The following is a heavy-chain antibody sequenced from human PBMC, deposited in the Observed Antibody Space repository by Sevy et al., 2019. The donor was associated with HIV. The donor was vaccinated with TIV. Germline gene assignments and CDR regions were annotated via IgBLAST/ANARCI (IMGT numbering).Heavy chain of an antibody. CDR3: VRDLEFYDNGDYGPAFMPDY. Sequence: GGSLRLSCAASGFTFSSYGMHWVRQAPGKGLEWVALIWFDGSTTYYADSVKGRFTISRDIAKNTLHLQMNSLRGEDTAVYYCVRDLEFYDNGDYGPAFMPDYWGQGTLVTVSS. J-gene: IGHJ4*02. D-gene: IGHD4-17*01. V-gene: IGHV3-33*01. CDR2: IWFDGSTT. CDR1: GFTFSSYG.